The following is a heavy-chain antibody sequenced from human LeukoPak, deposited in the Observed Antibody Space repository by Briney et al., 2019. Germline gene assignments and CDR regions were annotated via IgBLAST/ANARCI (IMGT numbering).Heavy chain of an antibody. CDR3: ARHYYDSSGYYYFDY. CDR2: IYYSGST. V-gene: IGHV4-59*08. CDR1: GGSISGYY. Sequence: PSETLSLTCTVSGGSISGYYWSWIRQPPGKGLEYMGYIYYSGSTDYNPSLESRITISVDTSKNQFFLKLSSVTAADTAVYYCARHYYDSSGYYYFDYWGQGTLVTVSS. D-gene: IGHD3-22*01. J-gene: IGHJ4*02.